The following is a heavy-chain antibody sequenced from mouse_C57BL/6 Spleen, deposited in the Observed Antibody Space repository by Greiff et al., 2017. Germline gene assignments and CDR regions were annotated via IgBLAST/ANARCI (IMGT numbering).Heavy chain of an antibody. J-gene: IGHJ4*01. V-gene: IGHV1-15*01. CDR2: IDPETGGT. CDR3: TNGGNYAMDY. CDR1: GYTFTDYE. Sequence: VQLVESGAELVRPRASVTLSCKASGYTFTDYEMHWVKQTPVHGLEWIGAIDPETGGTAYNQKFKGKAILTADKSSSTAYMELRSLTSEDSAVYYCTNGGNYAMDYWGQGTSVTVSS.